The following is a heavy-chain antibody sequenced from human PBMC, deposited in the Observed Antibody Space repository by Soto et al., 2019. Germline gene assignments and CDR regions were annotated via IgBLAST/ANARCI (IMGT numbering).Heavy chain of an antibody. CDR3: ATRRDGSGSLDQ. CDR2: SYHSGST. J-gene: IGHJ4*02. D-gene: IGHD3-10*01. Sequence: SETLSLTXAVSGASISSSNWWNWVRQPPGKGLEWIGESYHSGSTSYNPSLKSRGTLSVERSKNQFSLKLSSVTAADTAVYFCATRRDGSGSLDQWGQGTLVTVSS. CDR1: GASISSSNW. V-gene: IGHV4-4*02.